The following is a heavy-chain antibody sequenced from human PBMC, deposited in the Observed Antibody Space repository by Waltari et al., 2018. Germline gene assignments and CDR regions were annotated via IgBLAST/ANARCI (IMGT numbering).Heavy chain of an antibody. J-gene: IGHJ5*02. Sequence: QVQLQQWGAGLLKPSETLSLTCAVYGGSFSGYSWSWIRQPPGKGLEWIGEINHSGSTNYNPSLKSRVTISVDTSKNQFSLKLSSVTAADTAVYYCARAGYSSSGWFDPWGQGTLVTVSS. CDR1: GGSFSGYS. D-gene: IGHD6-13*01. CDR3: ARAGYSSSGWFDP. V-gene: IGHV4-34*01. CDR2: INHSGST.